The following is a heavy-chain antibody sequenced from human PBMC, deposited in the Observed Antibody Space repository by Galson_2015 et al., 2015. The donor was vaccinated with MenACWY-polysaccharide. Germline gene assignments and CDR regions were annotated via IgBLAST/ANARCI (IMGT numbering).Heavy chain of an antibody. J-gene: IGHJ4*02. CDR1: AFTVSSNH. CDR3: ARLAVDNYFDY. Sequence: SLRLSCAASAFTVSSNHMSWVRQAPGKGLEWVSVIYSAGSTYYADSVKGRFTISRDNSKNTLYLQMNSLRAEDTALYYCARLAVDNYFDYWGQGTLVAVSS. V-gene: IGHV3-66*01. CDR2: IYSAGST. D-gene: IGHD6-19*01.